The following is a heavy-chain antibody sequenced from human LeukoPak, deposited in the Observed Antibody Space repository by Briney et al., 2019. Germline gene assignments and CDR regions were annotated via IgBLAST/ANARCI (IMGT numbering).Heavy chain of an antibody. CDR3: ATIAASDAEYFQH. J-gene: IGHJ1*01. Sequence: GDTAMVSCTASGYTFTYYYMHWVRQAAGPGLESMRIINPSSGRTSYSQQFQGRVTMTRDTSTRTVYMDVSSLRSDDTAVYYCATIAASDAEYFQHWGQGTVAIVSA. D-gene: IGHD2-15*01. CDR2: INPSSGRT. CDR1: GYTFTYYY. V-gene: IGHV1-46*01.